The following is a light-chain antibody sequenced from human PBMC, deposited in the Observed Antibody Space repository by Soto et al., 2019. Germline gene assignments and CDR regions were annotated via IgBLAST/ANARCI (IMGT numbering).Light chain of an antibody. Sequence: DIVMIQSPDSLTVSLGERATINCKSSQSVLYSSNNKNYLAWYQQKPGQPPKLLIYWASTRESGVPDRFSGSGSGTDFTLTISSLQAEVVAIYYCQQYFSSPLTFRGGTKVEIK. J-gene: IGKJ4*01. CDR1: QSVLYSSNNKNY. CDR2: WAS. V-gene: IGKV4-1*01. CDR3: QQYFSSPLT.